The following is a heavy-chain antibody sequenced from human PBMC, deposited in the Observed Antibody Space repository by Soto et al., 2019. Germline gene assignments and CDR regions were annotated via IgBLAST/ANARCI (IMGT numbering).Heavy chain of an antibody. CDR2: IYYSGST. CDR3: ASGPYGSGAKRWFDP. J-gene: IGHJ5*02. CDR1: GGSISSYY. V-gene: IGHV4-59*01. D-gene: IGHD3-10*01. Sequence: SETLSLTCTVSGGSISSYYWSWIRQPPGKGLEWIGYIYYSGSTNYNPSLKSRVTISVDTSKNQFSLKLSSVTAADTAVYYCASGPYGSGAKRWFDPWGQGTLVTVSS.